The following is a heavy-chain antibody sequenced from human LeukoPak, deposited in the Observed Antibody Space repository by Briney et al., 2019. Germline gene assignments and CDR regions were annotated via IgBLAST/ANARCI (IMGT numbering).Heavy chain of an antibody. V-gene: IGHV3-30*04. J-gene: IGHJ6*02. D-gene: IGHD6-19*01. CDR2: ISYDGSNK. CDR3: ARDMKQWLVAATYGMDV. CDR1: GFTFSSYV. Sequence: GGSLRLSCAASGFTFSSYVMHWVRQAPGKGLEWVAVISYDGSNKYYADSVKGRFTISRDNSKNTLYLQMNSLRAEDTAVYYCARDMKQWLVAATYGMDVWGQGTTVTVSS.